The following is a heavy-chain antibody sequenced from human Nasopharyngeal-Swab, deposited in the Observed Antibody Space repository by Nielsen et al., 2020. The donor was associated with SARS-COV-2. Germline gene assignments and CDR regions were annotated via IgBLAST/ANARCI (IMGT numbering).Heavy chain of an antibody. CDR2: IIPIFGTA. V-gene: IGHV1-69*13. Sequence: SVKVSCKASGGTFSRYAISWVRQAPGQGLEWMGGIIPIFGTANYAQKFQGRVTITADESTSTAYMELSSLRSEDTAVYYCAEAPSGGWYFDYYYYGMDVWGQGTTVTVSS. CDR1: GGTFSRYA. CDR3: AEAPSGGWYFDYYYYGMDV. D-gene: IGHD6-19*01. J-gene: IGHJ6*02.